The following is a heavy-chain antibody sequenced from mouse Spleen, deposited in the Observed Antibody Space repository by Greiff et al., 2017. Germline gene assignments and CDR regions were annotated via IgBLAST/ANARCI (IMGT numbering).Heavy chain of an antibody. J-gene: IGHJ2*01. Sequence: EVKLVESGAELVKPGASVKLSCTASGFNIKDTYMHWVKQRPEQGLEWIGRIDPANGNTKYDPKFQGKATITADTSSNTAYLQLSSLTSEDTAVYYCARDWLDYWGQGTTLTVSS. CDR2: IDPANGNT. CDR3: ARDWLDY. V-gene: IGHV14-3*02. CDR1: GFNIKDTY. D-gene: IGHD2-2*01.